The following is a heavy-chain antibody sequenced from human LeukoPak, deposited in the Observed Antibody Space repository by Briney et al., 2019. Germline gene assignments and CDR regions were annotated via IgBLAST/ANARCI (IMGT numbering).Heavy chain of an antibody. CDR1: GYTFTSYD. J-gene: IGHJ6*02. Sequence: ASVKVSCKASGYTFTSYDINWLRQATAQGLEWMGWMNPNCGNTGYAQKFQGRVTMTRNTSINTAYMELSSLRSEDTAVYYCARRSSSRSYYYYYYGMDVWGQGTTVTVSS. V-gene: IGHV1-8*01. CDR2: MNPNCGNT. CDR3: ARRSSSRSYYYYYYGMDV. D-gene: IGHD6-13*01.